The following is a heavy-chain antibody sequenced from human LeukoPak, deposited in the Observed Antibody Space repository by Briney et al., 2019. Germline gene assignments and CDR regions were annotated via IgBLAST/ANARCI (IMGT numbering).Heavy chain of an antibody. D-gene: IGHD4/OR15-4a*01. CDR1: GFTFSSYS. J-gene: IGHJ4*02. CDR2: VKQDGSEK. CDR3: ASDQGAMVGIPGY. Sequence: GGSLRLSCAASGFTFSSYSMNWVRQAPGKGLEWVANVKQDGSEKYYVDSVKGRFTISRDNAKNSLYLQMNSLRAEDTAVYYCASDQGAMVGIPGYWGQGTLVTVSS. V-gene: IGHV3-7*01.